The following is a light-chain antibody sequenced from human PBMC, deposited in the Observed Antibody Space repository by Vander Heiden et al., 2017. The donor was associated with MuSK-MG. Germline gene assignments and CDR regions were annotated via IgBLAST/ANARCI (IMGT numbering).Light chain of an antibody. CDR2: DGS. V-gene: IGKV3-11*01. CDR3: QQRSNCPFT. CDR1: QSVSSA. Sequence: EIVLTQSPATLSWAQGQSATLSCRASQSVSSALVWYQQKAGQAPRLLIYDGSNRATGIPARFSGSGSGTDFTLTINRLEPEDFAFYYCQQRSNCPFTFGRGTKVEIK. J-gene: IGKJ4*01.